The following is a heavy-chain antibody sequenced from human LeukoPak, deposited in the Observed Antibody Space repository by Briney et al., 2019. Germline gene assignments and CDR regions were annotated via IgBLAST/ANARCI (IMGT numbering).Heavy chain of an antibody. CDR3: ARDLELREGWFDP. V-gene: IGHV1-2*02. Sequence: ASVKVSCKASGYTFTGYYMHWVRQAPGQGLEWMGWINPNSGGTSYAQKFQGRVTMTRDTSISTAYMELSRLRSDDTAVYYCARDLELREGWFDPWGQGTLVTVSS. CDR2: INPNSGGT. D-gene: IGHD1-7*01. CDR1: GYTFTGYY. J-gene: IGHJ5*02.